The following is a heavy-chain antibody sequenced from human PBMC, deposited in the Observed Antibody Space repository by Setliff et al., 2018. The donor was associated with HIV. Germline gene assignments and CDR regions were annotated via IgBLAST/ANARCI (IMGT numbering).Heavy chain of an antibody. D-gene: IGHD6-13*01. V-gene: IGHV4-34*01. Sequence: LSLTCAIYGGSFSDNYWTWIRQPPGKGLEWIGEINHSGSTNYNPSLKSRVTISLDTSKNQFSLTLTSVTAADTAVYYCARQQHSSDLKIWNYWGQGTLVTVSS. J-gene: IGHJ4*02. CDR1: GGSFSDNY. CDR2: INHSGST. CDR3: ARQQHSSDLKIWNY.